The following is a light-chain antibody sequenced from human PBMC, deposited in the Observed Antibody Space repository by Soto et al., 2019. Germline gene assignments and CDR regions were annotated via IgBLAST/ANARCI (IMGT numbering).Light chain of an antibody. Sequence: QSALTQPRSVSGSPGQAVTISCTGTSRDVGGYNSVSWYRQKPGKAPDLIIYDVGQRPSGVPDRFSGSKSGNSASLTISGLQTGDEAYYYCCSYAGSKTLYVFGSGTKVTVL. V-gene: IGLV2-11*01. CDR2: DVG. CDR1: SRDVGGYNS. CDR3: CSYAGSKTLYV. J-gene: IGLJ1*01.